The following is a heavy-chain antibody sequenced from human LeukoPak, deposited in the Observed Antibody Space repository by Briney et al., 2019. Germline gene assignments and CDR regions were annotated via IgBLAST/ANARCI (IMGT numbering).Heavy chain of an antibody. CDR2: IIPILGTA. V-gene: IGHV1-69*11. D-gene: IGHD3-10*01. Sequence: ASVKVSCKASGGTFSSYAISWVRQAPGQGLEWMGRIIPILGTANYAQKFQGRVTITADESTSTAYMELSSLRSEDTAVYYCARDMGFGEPYYYYYMDVWGKGTTVTVSS. CDR1: GGTFSSYA. CDR3: ARDMGFGEPYYYYYMDV. J-gene: IGHJ6*03.